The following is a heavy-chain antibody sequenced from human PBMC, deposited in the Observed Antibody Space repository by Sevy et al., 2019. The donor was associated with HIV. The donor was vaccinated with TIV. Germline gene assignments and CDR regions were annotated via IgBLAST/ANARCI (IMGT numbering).Heavy chain of an antibody. CDR1: GFTFSSYS. J-gene: IGHJ3*02. CDR3: ARDKEPGSNYDFWSGYYDYAFDI. V-gene: IGHV3-21*01. Sequence: GGSLRLSCAASGFTFSSYSMNWVRQAPGKGLEWVSSISSSSSYIYYADSVKGRFTISRDNAKNSLYLQMNILRVEDTAVYYCARDKEPGSNYDFWSGYYDYAFDIWGQGTMVTVSS. D-gene: IGHD3-3*01. CDR2: ISSSSSYI.